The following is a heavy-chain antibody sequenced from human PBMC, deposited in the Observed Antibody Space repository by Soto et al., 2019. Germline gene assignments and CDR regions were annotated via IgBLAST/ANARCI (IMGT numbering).Heavy chain of an antibody. D-gene: IGHD3-22*01. J-gene: IGHJ6*02. CDR1: GGTFSSYA. CDR3: ARGTYYYDSSGYYYEPYYYYYYGMDV. V-gene: IGHV1-69*06. Sequence: SVKVSFKASGGTFSSYAISWVRQAPGQGLEWMGGIIPIFGTANYAQKFQGRVTITADKSTSTAYMELSSLRSEDTAVYYCARGTYYYDSSGYYYEPYYYYYYGMDVWGQGTTVTVSS. CDR2: IIPIFGTA.